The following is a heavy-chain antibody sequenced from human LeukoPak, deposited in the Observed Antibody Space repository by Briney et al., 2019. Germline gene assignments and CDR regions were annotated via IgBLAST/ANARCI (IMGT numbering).Heavy chain of an antibody. CDR1: GYTFTGYY. V-gene: IGHV1-2*02. CDR2: INPNSGGT. J-gene: IGHJ5*02. Sequence: ASVKVSCKASGYTFTGYYMHWVQQAPGQGLEWMGWINPNSGGTNYAQKFQGRVTMTTDTSTSTAYMELRSLRSDDTAVYYCARSVGYYYDSSGFAPAEWFDPWGQGTLVTVSS. CDR3: ARSVGYYYDSSGFAPAEWFDP. D-gene: IGHD3-22*01.